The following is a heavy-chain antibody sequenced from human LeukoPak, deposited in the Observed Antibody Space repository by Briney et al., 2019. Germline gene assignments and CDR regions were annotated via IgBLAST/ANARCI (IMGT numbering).Heavy chain of an antibody. J-gene: IGHJ4*02. CDR1: GFTSSDYY. D-gene: IGHD3-10*01. CDR3: ARGSSGYGSGSYSLPE. V-gene: IGHV3-11*01. CDR2: ISSGGRTI. Sequence: GGSLRLSCAASGFTSSDYYMSWIRQAPGKGLEWVSYISSGGRTIYHADSVRGRFTISRDNAKNSLYLQMNSLRAEDTAVYYCARGSSGYGSGSYSLPEWGQGTLVTVSS.